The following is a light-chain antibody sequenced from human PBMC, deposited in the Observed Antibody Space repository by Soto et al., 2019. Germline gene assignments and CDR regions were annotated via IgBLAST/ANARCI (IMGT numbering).Light chain of an antibody. CDR2: GAS. Sequence: EIVLTQSPGTLSLAPGERATLSCRASQSVSSSYLAWYQQKPGQAPMLLIYGASSRATVIPDRFSGSGSGTDFTLTISRLEPEDFAVYYCQLYFSLWFTFGPGTKVDIK. CDR1: QSVSSSY. V-gene: IGKV3-20*01. J-gene: IGKJ3*01. CDR3: QLYFSLWFT.